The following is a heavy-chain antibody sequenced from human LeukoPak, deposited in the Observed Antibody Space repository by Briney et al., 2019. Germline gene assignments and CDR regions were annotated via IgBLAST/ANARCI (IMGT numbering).Heavy chain of an antibody. D-gene: IGHD6-19*01. CDR1: GGSISSYY. V-gene: IGHV4-59*01. J-gene: IGHJ4*02. CDR2: IYYSGST. CDR3: ARLGEQWLASFDY. Sequence: SETLSLTCTVSGGSISSYYWSWIRQPPGKGLEWIGYIYYSGSTNYNPSLKSRVTLSVDTSKNQFSLKLSSVTAADTAVYYCARLGEQWLASFDYWGQGTLVTVSS.